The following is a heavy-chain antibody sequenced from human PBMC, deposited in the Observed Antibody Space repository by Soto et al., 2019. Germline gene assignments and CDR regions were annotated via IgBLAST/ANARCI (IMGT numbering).Heavy chain of an antibody. V-gene: IGHV3-23*01. J-gene: IGHJ4*02. D-gene: IGHD3-10*01. CDR2: ISGSEDRT. CDR3: GRTYTGG. Sequence: LQSGGGVVQPWEYLRLSCAASGFSLRDHALSWVRQAAGGGLEWVSGISGSEDRTNYADFVRGRFIISKDRAKNTLYLDMSGLRVDDTAVYFCGRTYTGGWGQGTLVTVSS. CDR1: GFSLRDHA.